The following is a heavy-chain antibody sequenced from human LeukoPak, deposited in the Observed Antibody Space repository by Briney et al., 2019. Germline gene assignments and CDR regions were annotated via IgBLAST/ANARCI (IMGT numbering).Heavy chain of an antibody. CDR1: GFTFSDYA. Sequence: QSGGSLRLSCAASGFTFSDYAMTWVRQAPGKGLEWASVISGSGESTNYADSVRGRFTISRDNVHNTLYLQMHSLRAEDTAIYFCARKECGSTSCYTREYFQYWGQGTLVTVSS. J-gene: IGHJ1*01. CDR3: ARKECGSTSCYTREYFQY. D-gene: IGHD2-2*02. V-gene: IGHV3-23*01. CDR2: ISGSGEST.